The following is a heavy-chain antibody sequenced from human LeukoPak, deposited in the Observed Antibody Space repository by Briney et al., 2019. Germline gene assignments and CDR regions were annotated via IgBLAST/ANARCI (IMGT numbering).Heavy chain of an antibody. D-gene: IGHD2-2*01. V-gene: IGHV3-23*01. CDR3: AKGASSTSPRWFDP. CDR1: GFTFSSYA. CDR2: ISGSGAGT. J-gene: IGHJ5*02. Sequence: GGSLRLSCAASGFTFSSYAMSWVRQAPGKGLEWVSGISGSGAGTYYADSVKGRFTISRDNSKNTLYLQMNSLRAEDTAVYYCAKGASSTSPRWFDPWGQGTLVTVSS.